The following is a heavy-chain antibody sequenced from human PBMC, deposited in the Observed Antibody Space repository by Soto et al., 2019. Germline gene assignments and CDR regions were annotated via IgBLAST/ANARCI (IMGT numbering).Heavy chain of an antibody. CDR3: ARDSSGWSVNWFDP. CDR2: ISSSSSSI. Sequence: EVQLVESGGGLVQPGGSLRLSCAASGFTFSTYSMNWVRQAPGKGLEWVSYISSSSSSIYYADSVKGRFTISRDNAKKFLFLEMNSLRAEDTAVYYCARDSSGWSVNWFDPWGQGTLVTVSS. D-gene: IGHD6-19*01. CDR1: GFTFSTYS. J-gene: IGHJ5*02. V-gene: IGHV3-48*01.